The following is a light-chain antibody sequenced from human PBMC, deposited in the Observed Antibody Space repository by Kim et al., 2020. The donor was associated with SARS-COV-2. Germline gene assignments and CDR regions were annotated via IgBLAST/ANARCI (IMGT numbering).Light chain of an antibody. Sequence: SSELTQDPAVSVALGQTVRITCQGDSLRSYYASWYQQKPGQAPVRVIYGKNNRPSGIPDRFSGSSSGNTASLTITGAQAEDEADYYCNSWDSSGNGGVFGTGTKVTVL. CDR2: GKN. CDR1: SLRSYY. CDR3: NSWDSSGNGGV. V-gene: IGLV3-19*02. J-gene: IGLJ1*01.